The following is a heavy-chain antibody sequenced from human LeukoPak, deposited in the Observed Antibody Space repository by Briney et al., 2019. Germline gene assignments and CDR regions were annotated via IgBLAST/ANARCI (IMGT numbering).Heavy chain of an antibody. Sequence: TETLSLTYAVDGGSFNGYYWSWIRQPPGKGLEGIGEINDSGSTNYNPSLESRVTISVDTSKNQFSLKLSSVTAADTVVYYCARGRAAVAGTEWGQGTLVTVSS. J-gene: IGHJ4*02. V-gene: IGHV4-34*01. CDR3: ARGRAAVAGTE. D-gene: IGHD6-19*01. CDR1: GGSFNGYY. CDR2: INDSGST.